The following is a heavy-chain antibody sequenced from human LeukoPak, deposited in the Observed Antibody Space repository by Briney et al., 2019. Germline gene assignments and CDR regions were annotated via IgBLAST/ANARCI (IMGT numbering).Heavy chain of an antibody. V-gene: IGHV3-7*01. D-gene: IGHD3-10*01. J-gene: IGHJ6*03. CDR1: GFTFSSYW. CDR2: IKQDGSEK. Sequence: GGSLRLSCAASGFTFSSYWMSWVRQAPGKGLEWVANIKQDGSEKYYVDSVKGRFTISRDNAKNSLYLQMNSLRAEDTAVYYCARVPMNYGSGSYYNGPYYYYMDVWGKGTTVTIPS. CDR3: ARVPMNYGSGSYYNGPYYYYMDV.